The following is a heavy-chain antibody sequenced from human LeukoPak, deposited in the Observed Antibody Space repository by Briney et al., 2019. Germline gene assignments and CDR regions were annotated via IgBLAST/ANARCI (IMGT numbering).Heavy chain of an antibody. D-gene: IGHD2-8*02. V-gene: IGHV3-21*01. J-gene: IGHJ4*02. CDR3: VRSGLVYFDY. CDR2: ISSGSSYI. Sequence: PGGSLRLSCAASGFTFSSYSMNWVRQAPGKGLEWVSSISSGSSYIYYADSVKGRFTISRDNAKNSLYLQMNSLRAEDTAVYYCVRSGLVYFDYWGQGTLVTVSS. CDR1: GFTFSSYS.